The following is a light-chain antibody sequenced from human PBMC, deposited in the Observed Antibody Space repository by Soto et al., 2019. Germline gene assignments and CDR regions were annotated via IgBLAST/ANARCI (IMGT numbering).Light chain of an antibody. Sequence: QSVLTQPASVSGSPGQSITISCTGTSSDVGGNKYVSWYQQYPGKVPKLLINKVTNRPSGVSYRFSGSKSGNTASLTISALLAEDEADYFCASSTSDSIDVFGHATKVTV. CDR3: ASSTSDSIDV. CDR2: KVT. CDR1: SSDVGGNKY. V-gene: IGLV2-14*01. J-gene: IGLJ1*01.